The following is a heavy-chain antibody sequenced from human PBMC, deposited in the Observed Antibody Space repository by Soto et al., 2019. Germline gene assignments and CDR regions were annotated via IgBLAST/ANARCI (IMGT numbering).Heavy chain of an antibody. Sequence: SETLSLTCAVYGGSFSGYYWSWIRQPPGKGLEWIGEINHSGSTNYNPSLKSRVTISVDTSKNQFSLKLSSVTAADTAVYYCARITVYRYSGSDSTDYWGQGNLVTVSS. CDR2: INHSGST. J-gene: IGHJ4*02. CDR3: ARITVYRYSGSDSTDY. D-gene: IGHD1-26*01. V-gene: IGHV4-34*01. CDR1: GGSFSGYY.